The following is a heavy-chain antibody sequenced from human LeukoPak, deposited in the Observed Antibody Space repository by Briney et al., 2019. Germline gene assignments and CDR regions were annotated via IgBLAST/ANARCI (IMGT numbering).Heavy chain of an antibody. D-gene: IGHD4-23*01. CDR1: GFTVSSNY. Sequence: PGGSLRLSCAASGFTVSSNYMSWVRQAPGKGLEWVSVIYSGGSTYYADSVKGRFTISRDNSKSTLYLQMNSLRAEDTAVYYCARAPVVRELLRCGMDVWGQGTTVTVSS. CDR2: IYSGGST. J-gene: IGHJ6*02. V-gene: IGHV3-66*01. CDR3: ARAPVVRELLRCGMDV.